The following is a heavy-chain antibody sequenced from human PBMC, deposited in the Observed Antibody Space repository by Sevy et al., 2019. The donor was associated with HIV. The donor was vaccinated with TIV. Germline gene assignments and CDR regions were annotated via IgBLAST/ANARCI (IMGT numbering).Heavy chain of an antibody. CDR1: GFTFGYFA. CDR2: ISPNGATS. CDR3: AKDTRGWYDALDQ. V-gene: IGHV3-23*01. D-gene: IGHD6-19*01. Sequence: GGSLRLSCEVSGFTFGYFAMSWVRQAPGKGLEWVSGISPNGATSHYAASVRGRFTISRDNPKTRMYLQMSSLRAEDTAQYYCAKDTRGWYDALDQWGQGTLVTVSS. J-gene: IGHJ4*02.